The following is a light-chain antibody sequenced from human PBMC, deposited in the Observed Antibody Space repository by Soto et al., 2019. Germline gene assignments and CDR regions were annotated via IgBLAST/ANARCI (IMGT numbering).Light chain of an antibody. CDR1: QSVLYSSNNKNY. Sequence: DIVMTQSPDSLAVSLGERATINCKSSQSVLYSSNNKNYLAWYQQKPGQPPKLLIYWASTRESGVPDRFSGSGSGTDFALTISSQQAEDVAVYYCQQYYSSHTFGGGTKVEIK. J-gene: IGKJ4*01. V-gene: IGKV4-1*01. CDR3: QQYYSSHT. CDR2: WAS.